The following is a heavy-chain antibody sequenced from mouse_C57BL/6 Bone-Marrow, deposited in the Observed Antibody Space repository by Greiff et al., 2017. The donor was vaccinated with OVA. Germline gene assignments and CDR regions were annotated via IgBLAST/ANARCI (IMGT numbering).Heavy chain of an antibody. Sequence: QVQLQQSGPELVRPGVSVKISCKGSGYTFTDYAMHWVNQSHAKSLEWIGVISTYYGDASYNQKFKDKVTMTVDKSSSTAYMELARLTSEDSAVYYCAGRTGFAYWGQGTLVTVSA. V-gene: IGHV1-67*01. D-gene: IGHD4-1*01. CDR2: ISTYYGDA. J-gene: IGHJ3*01. CDR1: GYTFTDYA. CDR3: AGRTGFAY.